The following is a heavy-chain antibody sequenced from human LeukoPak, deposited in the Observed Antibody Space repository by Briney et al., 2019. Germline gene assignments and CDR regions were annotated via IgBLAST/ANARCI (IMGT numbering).Heavy chain of an antibody. CDR2: ISSSGSYI. CDR3: ARDRLRTYGYIDY. J-gene: IGHJ4*02. CDR1: GFTFSSYA. V-gene: IGHV3-21*01. D-gene: IGHD3-10*01. Sequence: GGSLRLSCAASGFTFSSYAMNWVRQAPGKGLEWVSSISSSGSYIYYADSVKGRFTISRDNAKNSLYLRLNSLRAEDTAVYYCARDRLRTYGYIDYWGQGTQVTVSS.